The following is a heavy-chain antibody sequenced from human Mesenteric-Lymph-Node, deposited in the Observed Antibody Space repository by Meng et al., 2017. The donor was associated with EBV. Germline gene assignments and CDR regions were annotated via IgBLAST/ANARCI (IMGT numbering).Heavy chain of an antibody. CDR2: IYHSGRT. D-gene: IGHD3-22*01. CDR1: GGSITRTTW. Sequence: VALQESGPGLVKPSGTLSLTCTVSGGSITRTTWWNWVRQPPGKGLEWIGEIYHSGRTNCKPSLQSRVTMSVDKSQNHFSLKLTSVTAADTAVYYCAGASDISGYYGGLDYWGQGILVTVSS. V-gene: IGHV4-4*02. J-gene: IGHJ4*02. CDR3: AGASDISGYYGGLDY.